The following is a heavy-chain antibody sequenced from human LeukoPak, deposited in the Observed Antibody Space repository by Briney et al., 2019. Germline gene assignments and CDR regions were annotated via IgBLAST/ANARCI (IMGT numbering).Heavy chain of an antibody. CDR3: AKSGVPAAMVSYGYFDY. CDR2: ISWNSGSI. V-gene: IGHV3-9*03. Sequence: PGGSLRLSCAASGFTFDDYAMHWVRQAPGKGLEWVSGISWNSGSIGYADSVKGRFTISRDSAKNSLYLQMNSLRAEDMALYYCAKSGVPAAMVSYGYFDYWGQGTLVTVSS. CDR1: GFTFDDYA. D-gene: IGHD2-2*01. J-gene: IGHJ4*02.